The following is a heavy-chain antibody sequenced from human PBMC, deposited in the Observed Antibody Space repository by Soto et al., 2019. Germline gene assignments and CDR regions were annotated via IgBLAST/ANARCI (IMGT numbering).Heavy chain of an antibody. CDR1: GFTFSSYA. J-gene: IGHJ5*02. V-gene: IGHV3-23*01. CDR2: ISGSGGST. D-gene: IGHD2-8*01. Sequence: EVQLLESGGGLVQTGGSLRLSCAASGFTFSSYAMSWVRQAPGKGLEWVSAISGSGGSTYYADSVKGRFTISRDNSKNTLYLQMNSLRAEDTAVYYCAKDRGYCSNGVCYGVGWFDPWGQGTLVTVSS. CDR3: AKDRGYCSNGVCYGVGWFDP.